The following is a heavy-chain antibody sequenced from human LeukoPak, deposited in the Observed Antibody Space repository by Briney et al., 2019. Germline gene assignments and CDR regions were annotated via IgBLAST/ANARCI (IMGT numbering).Heavy chain of an antibody. J-gene: IGHJ5*02. V-gene: IGHV4-39*01. CDR2: SYYSGSS. Sequence: SETLSLTCTVSGGSISRSSYYWGWIRQPPGKGLEWIGSSYYSGSSYYNPSLKSRVTIPVDTSKNQFSLRLSSVTAADTAVYYCARQDERVVVVPAAKQPWFDPWGQGTLVTVSS. CDR3: ARQDERVVVVPAAKQPWFDP. D-gene: IGHD2-2*01. CDR1: GGSISRSSYY.